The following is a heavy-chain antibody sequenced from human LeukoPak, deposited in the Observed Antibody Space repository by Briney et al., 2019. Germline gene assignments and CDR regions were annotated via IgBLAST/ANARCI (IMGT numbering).Heavy chain of an antibody. CDR3: ASAYHGYVWGSYHNDAFDI. J-gene: IGHJ3*02. D-gene: IGHD3-16*02. V-gene: IGHV4-4*07. CDR2: IYTSGST. CDR1: GGSISSYY. Sequence: SETLSLTCTVSGGSISSYYWSWIRQPAGKGLEGIGRIYTSGSTNYNPSLKSRVTISVDTSKNQFYLKLSSVTAADTAVYYCASAYHGYVWGSYHNDAFDIWGQGTMVTVSS.